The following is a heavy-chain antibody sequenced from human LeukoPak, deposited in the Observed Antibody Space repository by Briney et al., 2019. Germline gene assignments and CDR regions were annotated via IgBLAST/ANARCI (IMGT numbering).Heavy chain of an antibody. Sequence: SETLSLTCTVSGGFISSSSYYWGWIRQPPGKGLEWIGSIYYSGSTYYNPSLKSRVTISVDTSKNQFSLKLSSVTAADTAVYYCARTPTMVRGRHIDYWGQGTLVTVSS. CDR1: GGFISSSSYY. V-gene: IGHV4-39*07. D-gene: IGHD3-10*01. J-gene: IGHJ4*02. CDR2: IYYSGST. CDR3: ARTPTMVRGRHIDY.